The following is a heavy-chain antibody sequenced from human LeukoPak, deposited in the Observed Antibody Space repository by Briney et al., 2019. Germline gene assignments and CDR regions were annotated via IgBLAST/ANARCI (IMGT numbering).Heavy chain of an antibody. CDR2: IYTSGST. D-gene: IGHD4-17*01. J-gene: IGHJ3*02. CDR1: GGSISGYY. Sequence: PSETLSLTCTVSGGSISGYYWSWIRQPPGKGLEWIGYIYTSGSTNYNPSLKSRVTISVDTSKNQFSLKLSSMTAADTAVYYCARHLKESMTTGTDDAFDIWGQGTMVTVSS. V-gene: IGHV4-4*09. CDR3: ARHLKESMTTGTDDAFDI.